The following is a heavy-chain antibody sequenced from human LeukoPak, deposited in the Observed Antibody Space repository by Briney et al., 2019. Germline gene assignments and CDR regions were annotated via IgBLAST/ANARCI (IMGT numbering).Heavy chain of an antibody. V-gene: IGHV3-48*01. Sequence: GGSLRLSCAASGFTFSSYSMNWVRQAPGKGLEWVSYISSSSSTIYYADSVKGRFTISRDNAKNSLYLQMNSLRAEDTALYYCARDFSIAARFFDYWGQGTLVTVSS. CDR2: ISSSSSTI. CDR1: GFTFSSYS. J-gene: IGHJ4*02. D-gene: IGHD6-6*01. CDR3: ARDFSIAARFFDY.